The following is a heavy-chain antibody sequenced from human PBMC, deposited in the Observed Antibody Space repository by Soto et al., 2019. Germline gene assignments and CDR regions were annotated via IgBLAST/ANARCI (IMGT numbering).Heavy chain of an antibody. Sequence: ASVKVSCKASGGTFRSYTISWVRQAPGQGLEWMGRIIPILGIANYAQKFQGRVTITADKSTSTAYMELSSLRSEDTAVYYCANRDPTMIVGGAFDIWGQGTMVTVSS. CDR3: ANRDPTMIVGGAFDI. V-gene: IGHV1-69*02. D-gene: IGHD3-22*01. CDR2: IIPILGIA. J-gene: IGHJ3*02. CDR1: GGTFRSYT.